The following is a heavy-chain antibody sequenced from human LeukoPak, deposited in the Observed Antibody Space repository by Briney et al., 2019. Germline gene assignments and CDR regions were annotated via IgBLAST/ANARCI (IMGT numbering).Heavy chain of an antibody. V-gene: IGHV4-39*01. J-gene: IGHJ4*02. Sequence: PSETLSLTCTVSGGSISSSSYYWGWIRQPPGKGLEWIGSIYYSGSTYYNPSLKSRVTISVDTSKNQFSLKLSSATAADTAVYYCARHRIYSGYGWEVWMATSYFDYWGQGTLVTVSS. D-gene: IGHD5-12*01. CDR3: ARHRIYSGYGWEVWMATSYFDY. CDR1: GGSISSSSYY. CDR2: IYYSGST.